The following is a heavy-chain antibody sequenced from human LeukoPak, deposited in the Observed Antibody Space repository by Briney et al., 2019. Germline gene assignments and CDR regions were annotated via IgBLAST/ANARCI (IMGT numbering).Heavy chain of an antibody. Sequence: SETLSLTCTVSGGSISIYYWSWIRQPPGKGLEWIGYIYYSGSTNYNPSLKSRVTISVDTSKNQFSLKLSSVTAADTAVYYCARDSTPNTYCGGDCPGGAFDIWGQGTMVTVSS. V-gene: IGHV4-59*01. CDR3: ARDSTPNTYCGGDCPGGAFDI. CDR2: IYYSGST. CDR1: GGSISIYY. D-gene: IGHD2-21*02. J-gene: IGHJ3*02.